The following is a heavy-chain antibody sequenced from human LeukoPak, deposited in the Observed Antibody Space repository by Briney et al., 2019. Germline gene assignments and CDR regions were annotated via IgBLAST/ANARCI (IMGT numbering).Heavy chain of an antibody. CDR1: GVTFSSYS. Sequence: GGSLRLSCEASGVTFSSYSMNWLRQAPGKGLEWVSSISSSSSYIYYADSVKGRFTISRDNAKNSLYLQMNNLRAEDTAVYYCAAVVRSGSPFDYWGQGTLVTVSS. J-gene: IGHJ4*02. V-gene: IGHV3-21*01. D-gene: IGHD6-19*01. CDR3: AAVVRSGSPFDY. CDR2: ISSSSSYI.